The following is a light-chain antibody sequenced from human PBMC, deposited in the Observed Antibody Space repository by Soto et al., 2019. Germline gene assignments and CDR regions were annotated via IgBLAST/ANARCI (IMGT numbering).Light chain of an antibody. CDR2: SNN. V-gene: IGLV1-44*01. CDR1: SSNIGSNT. J-gene: IGLJ2*01. CDR3: AAWDDSLNRV. Sequence: QSVLTQPSSASGTPGQRVTISCSGSSSNIGSNTVNWYQQLPGTAPKLLIYSNNQRPSGVPDRFSGSKSGTSASLAISGLQSEDEADYYCAAWDDSLNRVFGGGTKVTVL.